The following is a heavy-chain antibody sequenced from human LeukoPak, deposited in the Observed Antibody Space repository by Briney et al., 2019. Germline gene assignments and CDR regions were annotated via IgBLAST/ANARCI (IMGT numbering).Heavy chain of an antibody. V-gene: IGHV1-2*06. J-gene: IGHJ6*02. CDR3: ARVYSSSRVEYGMDV. Sequence: ASVKVSCKASGYTFTGYYMHWVRQAPGQGLEWMGRINPNSGGTNYAQKFQGRVTMTRDTSISTAYMELSRLRSDDTAVYYCARVYSSSRVEYGMDVWGQGTTVTVSS. D-gene: IGHD6-6*01. CDR2: INPNSGGT. CDR1: GYTFTGYY.